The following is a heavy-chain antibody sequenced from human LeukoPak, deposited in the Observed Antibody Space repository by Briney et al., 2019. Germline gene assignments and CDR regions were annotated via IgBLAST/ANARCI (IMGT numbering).Heavy chain of an antibody. D-gene: IGHD3-22*01. J-gene: IGHJ4*02. V-gene: IGHV4-34*01. CDR3: ARGPRPDSSGSDY. CDR1: GFTFSSYA. Sequence: PGGSLRLSCAASGFTFSSYAMSWVRQPPGKGLEWIGEINHSGSTNYNPSLKSRVTISVDTSKNQFSLKLSSVTAADTAVYYCARGPRPDSSGSDYWGQGTLVTVSS. CDR2: INHSGST.